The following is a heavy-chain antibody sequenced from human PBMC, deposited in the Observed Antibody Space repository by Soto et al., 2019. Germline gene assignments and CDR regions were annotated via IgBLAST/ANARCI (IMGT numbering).Heavy chain of an antibody. CDR2: ISWNSGNI. D-gene: IGHD5-18*01. CDR3: VRSKGGYSYGTPFDY. CDR1: GFTFDDYA. V-gene: IGHV3-9*01. Sequence: EVQLEESGGALVQPGRSLRLSCAASGFTFDDYAMYWVRQVLGKGLEWVSSISWNSGNIGYADSVKGRFTTSRDNAENYLYLQMNSLRPEDTDLYYCVRSKGGYSYGTPFDYWGQGTLVTVSS. J-gene: IGHJ4*02.